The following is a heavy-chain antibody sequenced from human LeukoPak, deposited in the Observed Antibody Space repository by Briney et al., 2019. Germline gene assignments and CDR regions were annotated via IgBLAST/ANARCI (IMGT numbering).Heavy chain of an antibody. CDR3: ARSARRGYWFDP. V-gene: IGHV1-8*01. Sequence: ASVKVSCKASGYTFTSYDINWVRQATGQGLEWMGWMNPNSGNTGYAQKFQGRVTMTRNTSISTAYMELSSLRSEDTAVYYCARSARRGYWFDPWGQGTLVTVSS. CDR1: GYTFTSYD. CDR2: MNPNSGNT. J-gene: IGHJ5*02.